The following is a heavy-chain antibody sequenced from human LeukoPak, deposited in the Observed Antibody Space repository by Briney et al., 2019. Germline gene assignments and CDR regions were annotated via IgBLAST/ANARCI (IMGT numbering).Heavy chain of an antibody. CDR1: VYTFTGYY. J-gene: IGHJ4*02. V-gene: IGHV1-2*02. D-gene: IGHD1-26*01. Sequence: GASVKVPCKASVYTFTGYYMHWVRQAPGQGLEWMGWINPNSGGTNYAQKFQGRVTMTRDTSISTAYMELSRLRSDDTAVYYCARFRATTEPHFDYWGQGTLVTVSS. CDR3: ARFRATTEPHFDY. CDR2: INPNSGGT.